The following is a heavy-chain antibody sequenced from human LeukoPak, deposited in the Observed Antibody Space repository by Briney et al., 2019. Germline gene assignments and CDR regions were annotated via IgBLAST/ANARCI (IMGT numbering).Heavy chain of an antibody. V-gene: IGHV3-9*01. J-gene: IGHJ5*02. CDR1: GFTFDDYA. CDR3: ASPAGVNPILGYTNGWYFRT. D-gene: IGHD6-19*01. CDR2: ISWNSGSI. Sequence: GGSLRLSCAASGFTFDDYAMHWVRQAPGKGLEWVSGISWNSGSIGYADSVKGRFTISRDNAKNSLYLQMKSLRAEDTAVYYCASPAGVNPILGYTNGWYFRTWGQGTLVTVSS.